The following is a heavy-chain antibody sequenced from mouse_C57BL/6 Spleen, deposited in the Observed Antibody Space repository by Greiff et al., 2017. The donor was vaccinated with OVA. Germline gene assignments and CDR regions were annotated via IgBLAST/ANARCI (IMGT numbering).Heavy chain of an antibody. J-gene: IGHJ2*01. CDR1: GYTFTSYG. CDR3: AKWIWLRTGYFDY. Sequence: EVKLQESGAELVRPGSSVKMSCKTSGYTFTSYGINWVKQRPGQGLEWIGYIYIGNGYTEYNEKFKGKATLTSGTSSSTAYMQLSSLTSEDSAIYFGAKWIWLRTGYFDYWGQGTTLTVSS. CDR2: IYIGNGYT. V-gene: IGHV1-58*01. D-gene: IGHD2-2*01.